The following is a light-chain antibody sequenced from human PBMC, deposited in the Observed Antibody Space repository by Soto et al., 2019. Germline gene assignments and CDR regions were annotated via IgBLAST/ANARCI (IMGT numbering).Light chain of an antibody. CDR1: QSISSW. CDR2: DAS. J-gene: IGKJ1*01. Sequence: DIQMTQSPSTLSASVGDRVTITCRASQSISSWLAWYQQKPGKAPKLLIYDASSLESGVPSRFSGSGSGTELTLTISNLQPDDFATYYCQQYNSYQWTFGQGTKVEIK. V-gene: IGKV1-5*01. CDR3: QQYNSYQWT.